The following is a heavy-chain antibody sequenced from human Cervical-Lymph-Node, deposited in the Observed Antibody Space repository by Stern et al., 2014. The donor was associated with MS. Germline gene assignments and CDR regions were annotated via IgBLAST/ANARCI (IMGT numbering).Heavy chain of an antibody. D-gene: IGHD2-2*01. V-gene: IGHV4-61*01. CDR2: IYYGGST. Sequence: QEQLGQSGPGLVKPSETLSLTCTVSGDSISRRSYYWSWIRQPPGKGLEWIGFIYYGGSTKYNPSLNSRVTILQDSSKNQISLKLNSVTAADSAVYYCARDGYSSTEYYLEYWGQGILVTVSS. J-gene: IGHJ4*02. CDR1: GDSISRRSYY. CDR3: ARDGYSSTEYYLEY.